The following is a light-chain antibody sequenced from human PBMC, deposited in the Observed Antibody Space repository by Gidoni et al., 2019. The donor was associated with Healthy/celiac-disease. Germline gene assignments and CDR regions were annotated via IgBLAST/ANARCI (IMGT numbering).Light chain of an antibody. CDR3: MQALQTPLT. V-gene: IGKV2-28*01. CDR2: LGS. Sequence: DIVMTQSPLSLPVTPGEPASISCRSSQSLLHSNGYNYLDWYLQKPGQSPQLLIYLGSNRASGVPDRFSGSGSGTDITLKISRVGAEDVGVYDCMQALQTPLTFXGXTKVEIK. CDR1: QSLLHSNGYNY. J-gene: IGKJ4*01.